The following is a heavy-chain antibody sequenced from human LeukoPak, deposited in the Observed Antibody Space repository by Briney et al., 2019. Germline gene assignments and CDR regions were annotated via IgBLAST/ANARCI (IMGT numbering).Heavy chain of an antibody. CDR2: ISYDGSYE. Sequence: GGSLRLSCEASGFTFRSYSMHWVRQAPGKGLEWVAVISYDGSYEYYAASVKGRFTISRDNSNNTLYLQMNSLRPEDTAVYYCARVLEIYSSSWPYDCWGQGTLVTVSS. J-gene: IGHJ4*02. V-gene: IGHV3-30*01. D-gene: IGHD6-13*01. CDR3: ARVLEIYSSSWPYDC. CDR1: GFTFRSYS.